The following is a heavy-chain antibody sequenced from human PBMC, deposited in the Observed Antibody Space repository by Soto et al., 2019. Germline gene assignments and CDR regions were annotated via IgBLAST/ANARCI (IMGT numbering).Heavy chain of an antibody. CDR1: GASMSSGGYY. Sequence: QVQLQESGPGLVKPSQTLSLTCTVSGASMSSGGYYWTWIRQSPGKGLEWIGYIYYSGSTYYNPSLASRVAISLDTSRSQFSLTLPSVTAADTAIYYCARDRHNNFFDPWGQGTLVTVSS. D-gene: IGHD6-6*01. CDR2: IYYSGST. J-gene: IGHJ5*02. V-gene: IGHV4-31*03. CDR3: ARDRHNNFFDP.